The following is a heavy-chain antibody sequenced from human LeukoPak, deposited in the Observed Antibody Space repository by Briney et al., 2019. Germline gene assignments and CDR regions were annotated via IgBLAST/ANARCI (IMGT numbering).Heavy chain of an antibody. J-gene: IGHJ5*02. CDR1: GYTFTSYY. Sequence: ASVKVSCKASGYTFTSYYMHWVRQAPGLGLEWMGMINPSGSSAHYAQKFQGRVTMTRDASTSTAYMELSSLRSEDTAVYYCARGLEWLTRRHTWFDPWGQGTLVTVSS. V-gene: IGHV1-46*01. D-gene: IGHD3-3*01. CDR2: INPSGSSA. CDR3: ARGLEWLTRRHTWFDP.